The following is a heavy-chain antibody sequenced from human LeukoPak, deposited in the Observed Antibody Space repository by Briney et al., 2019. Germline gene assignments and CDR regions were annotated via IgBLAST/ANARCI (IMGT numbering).Heavy chain of an antibody. V-gene: IGHV4-59*01. J-gene: IGHJ4*02. Sequence: PSETLSLTCTVSGGSISSYYWSWIRQPPGKGLEWIGYIYYSGSTNYNPSLKSRVTISVDTSKNQFSLKLSSVTAADTAVYYCARDLRGYSYGSDCFGYWGQGTLVTVSS. D-gene: IGHD5-18*01. CDR3: ARDLRGYSYGSDCFGY. CDR1: GGSISSYY. CDR2: IYYSGST.